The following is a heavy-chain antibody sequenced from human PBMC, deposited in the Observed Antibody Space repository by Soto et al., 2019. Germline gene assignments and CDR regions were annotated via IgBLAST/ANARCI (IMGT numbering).Heavy chain of an antibody. J-gene: IGHJ3*02. Sequence: GGSLRLSCAASGFTFSSYSMNWVRQAPGKGLEWVSSISSSSSYIYYADSVKGRFTISRDNAKNSLYLQMNSLRAEDTAVYYCARSPISGWNHDAFDIWGQGTTVTVSS. D-gene: IGHD6-19*01. V-gene: IGHV3-21*01. CDR1: GFTFSSYS. CDR2: ISSSSSYI. CDR3: ARSPISGWNHDAFDI.